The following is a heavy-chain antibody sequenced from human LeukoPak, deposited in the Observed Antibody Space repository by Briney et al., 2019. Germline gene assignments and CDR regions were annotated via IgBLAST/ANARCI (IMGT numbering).Heavy chain of an antibody. CDR1: GFTFSSYA. J-gene: IGHJ5*02. Sequence: SGGSLRLSCAASGFTFSSYATSWVRQAPGKGLEWVSAISGSGGSTYYADSVKGRFTISRDNSKNTLYLQMNSLRAEDTAVYYCAKVGSSSGLDRFDPWGQGTLVTVSS. CDR2: ISGSGGST. V-gene: IGHV3-23*01. D-gene: IGHD6-13*01. CDR3: AKVGSSSGLDRFDP.